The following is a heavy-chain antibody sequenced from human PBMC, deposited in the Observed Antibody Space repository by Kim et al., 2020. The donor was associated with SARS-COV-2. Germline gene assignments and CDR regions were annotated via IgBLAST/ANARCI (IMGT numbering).Heavy chain of an antibody. D-gene: IGHD3-3*01. CDR3: ARDGAPQLTGRDFWSGYYVRRYNWFDP. Sequence: SETLSLTCTVSGGSISSYYWSWIRQPPGKGLEWIGYIYYSGSTNYNPSLKSRVTISVDTSKNQFSLKLSSVTAADTAVYYCARDGAPQLTGRDFWSGYYVRRYNWFDPWGQGTLVTVSS. CDR2: IYYSGST. CDR1: GGSISSYY. V-gene: IGHV4-59*01. J-gene: IGHJ5*02.